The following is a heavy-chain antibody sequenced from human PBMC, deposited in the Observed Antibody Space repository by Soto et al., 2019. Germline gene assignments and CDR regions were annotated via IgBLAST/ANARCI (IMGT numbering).Heavy chain of an antibody. CDR1: GFSLSTSGVG. Sequence: QITLKESGPTLVKPTQTLTLTCTFSGFSLSTSGVGVGWIRQPPGKALEWLALIYWDDDKRYSPSLKSRLTPPQDPPKNQGGPTKPNLDPLDPAHYSGAPRGGGSYLDYWGQGTLVTVSS. D-gene: IGHD3-16*01. J-gene: IGHJ4*02. CDR2: IYWDDDK. V-gene: IGHV2-5*02. CDR3: APRGGGSYLDY.